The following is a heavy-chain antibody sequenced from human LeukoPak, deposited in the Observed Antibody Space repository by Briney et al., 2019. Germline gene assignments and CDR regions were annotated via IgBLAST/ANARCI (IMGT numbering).Heavy chain of an antibody. D-gene: IGHD6-13*01. Sequence: PVASVKVSCKASGYTFTGYYMHWVRQAPGQGLEWMGGIIPIFGTPIHAQNFQGRVTITADKSTSTAYMELSSLRSEDTAVYYCAKGGNSWYGHYYMDVWGKGTTVTVSS. J-gene: IGHJ6*03. CDR1: GYTFTGYY. CDR2: IIPIFGTP. V-gene: IGHV1-69*06. CDR3: AKGGNSWYGHYYMDV.